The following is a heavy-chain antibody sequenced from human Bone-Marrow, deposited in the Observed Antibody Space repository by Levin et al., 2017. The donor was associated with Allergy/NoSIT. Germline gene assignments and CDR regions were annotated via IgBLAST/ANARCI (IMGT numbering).Heavy chain of an antibody. CDR1: GFTFSYYW. Sequence: GESLKISCAASGFTFSYYWMYWVRQAPGKGLVWVSRITSDGSSTIYADSVKGRFTISRDNAKNTLYLQMNRLGPEDTAVYYCASTYDSYDSGGYWGQGTLVTVSS. V-gene: IGHV3-74*01. CDR3: ASTYDSYDSGGY. D-gene: IGHD3-22*01. J-gene: IGHJ4*02. CDR2: ITSDGSST.